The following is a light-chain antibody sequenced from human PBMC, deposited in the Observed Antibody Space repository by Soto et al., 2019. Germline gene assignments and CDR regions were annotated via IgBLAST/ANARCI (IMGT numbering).Light chain of an antibody. Sequence: EIVMTQSPATLSVSPGERATLSCRASQSVSSSYLAWYQQKPGQAPRLLIYDASTRATGVPARFSGSGSGTEFTLTINSLQSEGFAVYYCQRYNNWPLTLGGGTKVDIK. J-gene: IGKJ4*01. CDR3: QRYNNWPLT. V-gene: IGKV3-15*01. CDR1: QSVSSSY. CDR2: DAS.